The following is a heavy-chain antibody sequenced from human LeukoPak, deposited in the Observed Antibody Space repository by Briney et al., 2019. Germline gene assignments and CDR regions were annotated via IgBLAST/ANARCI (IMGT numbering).Heavy chain of an antibody. Sequence: SETLSLTCTVSGGSISSSSYYWGWIRQPPGKGLEWIGSIYYSGSTYYNPSLKSRVTISVDTSKNQFSLKLSSVTAADTAVYYCARSSKLTTVTFIDFDYWGQGTLVTVSS. J-gene: IGHJ4*02. CDR3: ARSSKLTTVTFIDFDY. V-gene: IGHV4-39*01. D-gene: IGHD4-17*01. CDR2: IYYSGST. CDR1: GGSISSSSYY.